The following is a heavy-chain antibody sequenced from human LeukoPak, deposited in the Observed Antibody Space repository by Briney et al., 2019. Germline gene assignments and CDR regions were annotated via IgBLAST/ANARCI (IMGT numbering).Heavy chain of an antibody. CDR1: GGSFSGCY. CDR2: INHSGST. J-gene: IGHJ4*02. CDR3: ARGGYGDRRRDFDY. V-gene: IGHV4-34*01. D-gene: IGHD4-17*01. Sequence: SETLSLTCAVYGGSFSGCYWSWIRQPPGKGLEWIGEINHSGSTNYNPSLKSRVTISVDTSKNQFSLKLSSVTAADTAVYYCARGGYGDRRRDFDYWGQGTLVTVSS.